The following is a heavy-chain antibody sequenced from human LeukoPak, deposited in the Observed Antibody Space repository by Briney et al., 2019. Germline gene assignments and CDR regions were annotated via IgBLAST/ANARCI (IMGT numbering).Heavy chain of an antibody. CDR3: ARAGAFGVASDAFDI. Sequence: GGSLRLSCAASGFTFDDYGMSWVRQAPGKGLEWVSGINWNGGSTGYADSVKGRFTISRDNAKSSLYLQMNSLRAEDTALYHCARAGAFGVASDAFDIWGQGTMVTVSS. D-gene: IGHD3-3*01. V-gene: IGHV3-20*01. CDR2: INWNGGST. J-gene: IGHJ3*02. CDR1: GFTFDDYG.